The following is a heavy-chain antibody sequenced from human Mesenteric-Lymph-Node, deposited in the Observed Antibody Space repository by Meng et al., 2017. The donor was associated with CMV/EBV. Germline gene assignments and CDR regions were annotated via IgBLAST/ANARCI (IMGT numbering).Heavy chain of an antibody. J-gene: IGHJ4*02. CDR2: INHSGST. D-gene: IGHD3-9*01. V-gene: IGHV4-34*01. CDR1: GGSFSGYY. Sequence: QVQLHQWGAGLLKPSDILSVTCAVYGGSFSGYYWNWIRQSPEKGLEWIGEINHSGSTTYNPSFTSRIIISVDTSTNQISLNMSSVTAADTAVYYCARGSSYDILTGYFDYWGQGALVTVSS. CDR3: ARGSSYDILTGYFDY.